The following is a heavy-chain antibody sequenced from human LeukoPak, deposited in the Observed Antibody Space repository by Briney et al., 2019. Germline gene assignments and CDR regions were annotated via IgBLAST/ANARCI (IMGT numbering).Heavy chain of an antibody. CDR1: GFTFSSYS. V-gene: IGHV3-23*01. CDR2: ISGSGGST. CDR3: AKSPSKTSRLVDY. Sequence: GGSLRLSCAASGFTFSSYSMNWVRQASGKGLEWVSAISGSGGSTYYADSVKGRFTISRDNSKNTLYLQMNSLRAEDTAVYYCAKSPSKTSRLVDYWGQGTLVTVSS. J-gene: IGHJ4*02.